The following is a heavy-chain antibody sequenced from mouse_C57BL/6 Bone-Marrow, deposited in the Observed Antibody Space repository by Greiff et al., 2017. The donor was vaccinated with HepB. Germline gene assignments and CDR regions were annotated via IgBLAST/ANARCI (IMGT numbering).Heavy chain of an antibody. CDR1: GYTFTSYW. D-gene: IGHD1-1*01. J-gene: IGHJ2*01. V-gene: IGHV1-64*01. CDR2: IHPNSGST. CDR3: AIYYGSSYGLFDY. Sequence: QVQLQQPGAELVKPGASVKLSCKASGYTFTSYWMHWVKQRPGQGLEWIGMIHPNSGSTNYNEKFKSKATLTVDKSSSTAYMQLSSLTSEDSAVYYCAIYYGSSYGLFDYWGQGTTLTVSS.